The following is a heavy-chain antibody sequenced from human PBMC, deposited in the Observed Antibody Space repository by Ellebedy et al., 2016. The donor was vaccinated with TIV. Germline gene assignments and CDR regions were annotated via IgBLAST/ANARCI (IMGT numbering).Heavy chain of an antibody. D-gene: IGHD5-24*01. Sequence: GESLKISCAASGFTFSDYYMSWIRQAPGKGLEWVSYISSSSSYTNYADSVKGRFTISRDNAKNSLYLQMNSLRAEDTAVYYCAREGYTEMATLNLDYWGQGTLVTVSS. J-gene: IGHJ4*02. CDR3: AREGYTEMATLNLDY. V-gene: IGHV3-11*06. CDR2: ISSSSSYT. CDR1: GFTFSDYY.